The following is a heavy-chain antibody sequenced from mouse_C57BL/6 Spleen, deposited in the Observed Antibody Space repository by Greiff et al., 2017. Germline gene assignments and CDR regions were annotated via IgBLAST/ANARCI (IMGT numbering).Heavy chain of an antibody. D-gene: IGHD2-3*01. Sequence: VQLQQSGPELVKPGASVKISCKASGYTFTDYYMNWVKQSHGKSLEWIGDINPNNGGTSYNQKFKGKATLTVDKSSSTAYMELRSLTSEDSAVYYCAFDGYSPFAYWGQGTLVTVSA. J-gene: IGHJ3*01. CDR3: AFDGYSPFAY. CDR1: GYTFTDYY. CDR2: INPNNGGT. V-gene: IGHV1-26*01.